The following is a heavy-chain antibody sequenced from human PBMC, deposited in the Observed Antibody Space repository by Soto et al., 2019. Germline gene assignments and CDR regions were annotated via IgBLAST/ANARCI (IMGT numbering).Heavy chain of an antibody. D-gene: IGHD1-26*01. J-gene: IGHJ4*02. V-gene: IGHV4-31*03. Sequence: QVQLQESGPGLVKPSQTLSLTCTVSGGSISSGGYYWSWIRQHPGKGLEWIRYLYYSGSTYYNPSLKSRVTISVDTSKNQFSLKLSSVTPADTAVYYYARGEGYPYYFDYWGQGTLVTVSS. CDR2: LYYSGST. CDR1: GGSISSGGYY. CDR3: ARGEGYPYYFDY.